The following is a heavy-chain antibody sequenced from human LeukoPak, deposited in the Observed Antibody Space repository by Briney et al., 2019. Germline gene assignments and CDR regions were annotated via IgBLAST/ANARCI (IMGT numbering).Heavy chain of an antibody. V-gene: IGHV4-59*08. CDR3: VRQIAVSGTGVGWFDP. Sequence: PSETLSLTCTVSDGSINGYYWSWIRQPPGKGLDWIGYMYSGGTTNYSPSLKSRVIISVDTSKTQFSLKLSSVTAADTAVYYCVRQIAVSGTGVGWFDPWGQGTQVTVSS. CDR2: MYSGGTT. D-gene: IGHD6-19*01. CDR1: DGSINGYY. J-gene: IGHJ5*02.